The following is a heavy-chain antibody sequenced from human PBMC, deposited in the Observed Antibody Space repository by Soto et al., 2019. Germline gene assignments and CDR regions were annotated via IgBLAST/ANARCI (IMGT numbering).Heavy chain of an antibody. CDR1: GYTFTGYY. D-gene: IGHD3-16*01. V-gene: IGHV1-2*02. J-gene: IGHJ4*02. CDR2: INPNSGGT. Sequence: ASVKVSCKASGYTFTGYYMHWVRQAPGQGLEWMGWINPNSGGTNYAQKFQGRVTMTRDTSISTAYMELSRLRSDDTAVYYCASVRGILNALYYWDKGTLVTVSS. CDR3: ASVRGILNALYY.